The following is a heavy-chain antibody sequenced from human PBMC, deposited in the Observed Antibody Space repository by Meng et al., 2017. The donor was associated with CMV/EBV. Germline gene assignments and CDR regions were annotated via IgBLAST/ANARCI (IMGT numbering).Heavy chain of an antibody. Sequence: SETLSLTCTVSGGSISSYYRSWIRQPPGKGLEWIGYIYYSGSTNYNPSLKSRVTISVDTSKNQFSLKLSSVTAADTAVYYCARGKRYSSSWYPSFDYWGQGTLVTVSS. CDR2: IYYSGST. V-gene: IGHV4-59*01. D-gene: IGHD6-13*01. J-gene: IGHJ4*02. CDR1: GGSISSYY. CDR3: ARGKRYSSSWYPSFDY.